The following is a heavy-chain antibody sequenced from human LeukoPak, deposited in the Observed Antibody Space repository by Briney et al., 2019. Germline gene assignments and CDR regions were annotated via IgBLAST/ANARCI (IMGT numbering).Heavy chain of an antibody. CDR1: GFTFSGSA. D-gene: IGHD2-2*01. V-gene: IGHV3-73*01. CDR2: IRSKANSYAT. J-gene: IGHJ4*02. Sequence: GGSLRLSCAASGFTFSGSAMHWVRQTSGKGLEWVGRIRSKANSYATAYAASVKGRFTISRDNSKNTLYLQMNSLRAEDTAVYYCAKQMSSWPPHAANDYWGQGTLVTVSS. CDR3: AKQMSSWPPHAANDY.